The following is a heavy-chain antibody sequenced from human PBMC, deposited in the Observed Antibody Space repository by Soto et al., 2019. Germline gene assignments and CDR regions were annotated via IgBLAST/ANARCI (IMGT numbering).Heavy chain of an antibody. CDR2: ITTFNGNT. CDR3: APLPPYYFDTSGYFRED. Sequence: ASVKVSCKASGYSFPSHGIGWMRQAPGQGLEWMGWITTFNGNTNYAKKFQERVTMTADTSTSTVYMELRSLRYDDTAVYFCAPLPPYYFDTSGYFREDWGQGTLVTVSS. D-gene: IGHD3-22*01. V-gene: IGHV1-18*01. CDR1: GYSFPSHG. J-gene: IGHJ4*02.